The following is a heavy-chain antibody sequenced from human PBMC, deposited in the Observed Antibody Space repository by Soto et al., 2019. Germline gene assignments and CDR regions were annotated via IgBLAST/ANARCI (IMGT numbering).Heavy chain of an antibody. D-gene: IGHD3-10*01. Sequence: EVQVVESGGGLVQPGGSLKISCAASGFTFSIYSMNWVRQAPGKGLEWISYISSSSSTIYYADSVKGRFTISRDNAKNSLYLQMNSLRAEDTAVYYCATYYGSGSYFPDHYYNGMDVWGQGTTFTVSS. CDR2: ISSSSSTI. CDR1: GFTFSIYS. J-gene: IGHJ6*02. V-gene: IGHV3-48*01. CDR3: ATYYGSGSYFPDHYYNGMDV.